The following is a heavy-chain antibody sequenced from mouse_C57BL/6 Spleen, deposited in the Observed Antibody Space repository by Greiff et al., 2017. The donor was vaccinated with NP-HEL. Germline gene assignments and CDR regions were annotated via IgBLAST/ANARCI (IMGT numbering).Heavy chain of an antibody. CDR3: ARSTVVAHFDY. CDR1: GYTFTDYY. D-gene: IGHD1-1*01. Sequence: QVQLQQSGAELVRPGASVKLSCKASGYTFTDYYINWVKQRPGQGLEWIARIYPGSGNTYYNEKFKGKATLTAEKSSSTAYMQLSSLTSEDSAVYFCARSTVVAHFDYWGQGTILTVSS. CDR2: IYPGSGNT. V-gene: IGHV1-76*01. J-gene: IGHJ2*01.